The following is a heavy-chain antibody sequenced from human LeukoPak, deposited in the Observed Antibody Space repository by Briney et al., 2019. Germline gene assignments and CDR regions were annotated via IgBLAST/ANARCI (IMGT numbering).Heavy chain of an antibody. Sequence: PGGSLRLSCAASGFTFDDYGMSWVRQAPGRGLEWVSGINWNGGSTGYADSVKGRFTISRDNAKNSLYLQMNSLRAEDTALYHCARAAQAAPERYYYMDVWGKGTTVTVSS. V-gene: IGHV3-20*01. CDR3: ARAAQAAPERYYYMDV. CDR2: INWNGGST. D-gene: IGHD6-6*01. CDR1: GFTFDDYG. J-gene: IGHJ6*03.